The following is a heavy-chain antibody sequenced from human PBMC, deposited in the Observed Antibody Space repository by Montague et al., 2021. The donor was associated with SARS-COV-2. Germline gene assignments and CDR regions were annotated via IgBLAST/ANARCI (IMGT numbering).Heavy chain of an antibody. CDR2: ISSSGSTI. Sequence: SLRLSWAASGFTFSSYEMNWVRQAPGKGLEWVSYISSSGSTIYYADSVKGRFTISRDNAKNSLYLQMNSLRAEDTAVYYCARAAAYVLVTNRNYDYWGQGTLVTVSS. D-gene: IGHD2/OR15-2a*01. CDR3: ARAAAYVLVTNRNYDY. CDR1: GFTFSSYE. V-gene: IGHV3-48*03. J-gene: IGHJ4*02.